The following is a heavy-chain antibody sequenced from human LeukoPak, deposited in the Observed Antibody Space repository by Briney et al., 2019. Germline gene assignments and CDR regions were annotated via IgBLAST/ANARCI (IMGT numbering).Heavy chain of an antibody. CDR1: GGSFSGYY. J-gene: IGHJ6*03. CDR2: INHSGST. CDR3: ARSYSSGWYPWDYYYMDV. Sequence: SETLSLTCAVYGGSFSGYYWSWIRQPPGKGLEWIGEINHSGSTNYNPSLKSRVTISVDTSKNQFSLKLSSVTAADTAVYYCARSYSSGWYPWDYYYMDVWGKGTTVTVSS. V-gene: IGHV4-34*01. D-gene: IGHD6-19*01.